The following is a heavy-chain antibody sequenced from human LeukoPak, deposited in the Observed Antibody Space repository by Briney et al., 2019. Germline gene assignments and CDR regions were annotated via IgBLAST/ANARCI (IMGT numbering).Heavy chain of an antibody. D-gene: IGHD2-2*01. V-gene: IGHV4-59*08. CDR1: GGSISSYY. CDR3: ARASLGYCSSTSCHGWLDP. CDR2: IYYSGST. Sequence: SETLSLTCTVSGGSISSYYWSWIRQPPGKGLEWIGYIYYSGSTNYNPSLKSRVTISVDTSKNQFSLKLSSVTAADTAVYYCARASLGYCSSTSCHGWLDPWGQGTLVTVSS. J-gene: IGHJ5*02.